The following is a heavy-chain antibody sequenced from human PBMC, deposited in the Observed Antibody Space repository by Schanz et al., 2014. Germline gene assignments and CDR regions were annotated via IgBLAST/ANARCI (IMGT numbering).Heavy chain of an antibody. J-gene: IGHJ4*02. CDR1: GYTFSSYG. Sequence: QVQLVQSGAEVKKPGASVKVSCKTSGYTFSSYGITWVRQAPGQGLEWVGRFIPILDVGNYAQQFQGRVTFTADKYTSTAYMELSSLRSEDTAVYYCARGYGDSPTDFWGQGTLVTVSS. CDR3: ARGYGDSPTDF. V-gene: IGHV1-69*04. D-gene: IGHD4-17*01. CDR2: FIPILDVG.